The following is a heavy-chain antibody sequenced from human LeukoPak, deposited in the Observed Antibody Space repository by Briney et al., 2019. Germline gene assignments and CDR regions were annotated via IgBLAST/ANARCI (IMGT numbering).Heavy chain of an antibody. Sequence: PSETLSLTCTVSGGSISSSSYYWGWIRQPPGKGLEWIGSIYYSGSTYYNPSLKSRVTISVDTSKNQFSLKLSSVTAADTAVYYCARHGYSRRIYDILTGYDYWGQGTLVTVSS. CDR3: ARHGYSRRIYDILTGYDY. V-gene: IGHV4-39*01. CDR1: GGSISSSSYY. CDR2: IYYSGST. J-gene: IGHJ4*02. D-gene: IGHD3-9*01.